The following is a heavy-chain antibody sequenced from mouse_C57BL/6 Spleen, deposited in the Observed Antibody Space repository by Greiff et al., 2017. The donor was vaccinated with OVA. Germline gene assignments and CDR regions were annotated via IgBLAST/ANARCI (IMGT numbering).Heavy chain of an antibody. CDR2: SYWDDDK. Sequence: QVTLKECGPGILQSSQTLSLTCSFSGFSLSTSGMGVSWIRQPSGKGLEWLAHSYWDDDKRYNPSLKSRLTISKDTSRNQVFLKITSVDTADTATYYCARRGLPEYYFDYWGQGTTLTVSS. V-gene: IGHV8-12*01. J-gene: IGHJ2*01. D-gene: IGHD5-5*01. CDR3: ARRGLPEYYFDY. CDR1: GFSLSTSGMG.